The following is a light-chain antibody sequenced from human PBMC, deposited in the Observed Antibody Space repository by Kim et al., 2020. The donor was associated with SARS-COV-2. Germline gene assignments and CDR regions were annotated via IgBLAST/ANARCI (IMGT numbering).Light chain of an antibody. CDR1: KLGNKY. CDR2: QDS. V-gene: IGLV3-1*01. Sequence: PGQTASITCSGDKLGNKYACWYQQKAGQSPVLVIYQDSKRPSGIPGRFSGSNSGNTATLTISGTQAMDEADYFCQAWDSSTASYVFGTGTKVTVL. CDR3: QAWDSSTASYV. J-gene: IGLJ1*01.